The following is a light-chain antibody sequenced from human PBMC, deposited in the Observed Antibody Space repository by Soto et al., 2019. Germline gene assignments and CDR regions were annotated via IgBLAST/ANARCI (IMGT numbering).Light chain of an antibody. CDR3: SSYEGINNLGV. V-gene: IGLV2-8*01. CDR2: EVN. CDR1: SSDVGGYKY. Sequence: QSALTQPPSASGSPGQSVTISCTGTSSDVGGYKYVSWYQQHPGKAPKLMIFEVNKRPSGVPDRFSGSNSGNTASLTVSGLQAEDEADYYCSSYEGINNLGVFGTGTKLTVL. J-gene: IGLJ1*01.